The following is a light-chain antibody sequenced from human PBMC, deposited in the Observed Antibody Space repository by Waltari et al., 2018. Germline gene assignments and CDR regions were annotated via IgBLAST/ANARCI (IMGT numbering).Light chain of an antibody. J-gene: IGLJ3*02. CDR3: QTGGHGTWV. CDR2: VNSDGSH. CDR1: SGHINNV. Sequence: QLVLTQSPSASASLGASVKLTCTLSSGHINNVIAWLQHRPEKGPRYLMKVNSDGSHNKGDEIPDRFSGSSSGAERYLTISSLQSEDEADYFCQTGGHGTWVFGGGTKLTVL. V-gene: IGLV4-69*01.